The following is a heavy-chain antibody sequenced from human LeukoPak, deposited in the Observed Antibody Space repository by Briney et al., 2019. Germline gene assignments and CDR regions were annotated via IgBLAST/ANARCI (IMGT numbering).Heavy chain of an antibody. D-gene: IGHD3-22*01. V-gene: IGHV4-30-2*01. J-gene: IGHJ4*02. CDR2: IYHSGST. CDR1: GGSISSGGYS. CDR3: ARAMYYYDSSGYRRGDFDY. Sequence: SETLSLTCAVSGGSISSGGYSWSWIRQPPGQGLEWIGYIYHSGSTYYNPSLKSRVTISVDRSKNQFSLKLSSVTAADTAVYYCARAMYYYDSSGYRRGDFDYWGQGTLVTVSS.